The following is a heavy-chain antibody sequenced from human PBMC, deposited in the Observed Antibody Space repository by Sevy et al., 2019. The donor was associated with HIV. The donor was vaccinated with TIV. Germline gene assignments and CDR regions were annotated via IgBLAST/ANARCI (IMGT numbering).Heavy chain of an antibody. D-gene: IGHD5-18*01. CDR2: IIPIFGTA. V-gene: IGHV1-69*06. J-gene: IGHJ6*03. CDR3: ARGRGVDTAMVTSYYYYMDV. Sequence: ASVKVSCKASGGTFSSYAISWVRQAPGQGLEWMGGIIPIFGTANYAQKFQGRVTITADKSTSTAYMELSSLGSEDTAVYYCARGRGVDTAMVTSYYYYMDVWGKGTTVTVYS. CDR1: GGTFSSYA.